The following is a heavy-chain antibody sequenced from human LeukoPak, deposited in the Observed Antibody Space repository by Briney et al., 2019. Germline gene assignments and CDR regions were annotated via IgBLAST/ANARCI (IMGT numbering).Heavy chain of an antibody. D-gene: IGHD2-21*02. CDR2: IYYTGRT. CDR1: GGSISTYY. J-gene: IGHJ3*02. Sequence: PSETLSLTCTVSGGSISTYYWSWIRQPPGKGLEWIGYIYYTGRTNYSPSLKGRVTISVDTSKEQFSLKLISVTAADTAVYYCARVVLTSGWAFDIWGQGTMVTVSA. CDR3: ARVVLTSGWAFDI. V-gene: IGHV4-59*12.